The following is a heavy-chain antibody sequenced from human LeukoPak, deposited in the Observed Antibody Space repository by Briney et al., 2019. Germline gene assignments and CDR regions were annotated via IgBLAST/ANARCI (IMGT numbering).Heavy chain of an antibody. J-gene: IGHJ3*02. Sequence: PGGSLRLSCAASGFTFSSYGMSWVRQAPGKGLDWVSAISGSGGSTYYADSVKGRFTISRDNSKNTLYLQMNSLRVEDTAVYYCAKSWNYYDSSGDDALDIWGQGTMVTVSS. CDR3: AKSWNYYDSSGDDALDI. V-gene: IGHV3-23*01. CDR1: GFTFSSYG. CDR2: ISGSGGST. D-gene: IGHD3-22*01.